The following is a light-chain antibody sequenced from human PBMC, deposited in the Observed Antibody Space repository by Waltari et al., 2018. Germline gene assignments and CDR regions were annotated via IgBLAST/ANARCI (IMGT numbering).Light chain of an antibody. V-gene: IGKV3-15*01. CDR2: GAS. J-gene: IGKJ5*01. Sequence: EIVMTQSPATLSVSPGERATLSCRASQSISSNLAWYQQKTVQAPRLLIYGASTRATGIPARFSGSGSGTEFTLTISSLQSEDFAVYYCQQFDNWPITFGQGTRLDIK. CDR1: QSISSN. CDR3: QQFDNWPIT.